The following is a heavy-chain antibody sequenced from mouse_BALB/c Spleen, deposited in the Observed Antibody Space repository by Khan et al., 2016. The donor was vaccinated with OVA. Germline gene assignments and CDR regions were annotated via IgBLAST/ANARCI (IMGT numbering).Heavy chain of an antibody. Sequence: EVELVESGGDLVKPGGSLKLSCAASGFTFSNYDMSWVRQTPDKRLEWVATISSDGSYTYYPDSVKGRFTISRENAKNTLYLQMSSLKSEDPAMYYCARRGYDEAWFAYWGQGTLVTVSA. J-gene: IGHJ3*01. V-gene: IGHV5-6*01. D-gene: IGHD2-2*01. CDR1: GFTFSNYD. CDR3: ARRGYDEAWFAY. CDR2: ISSDGSYT.